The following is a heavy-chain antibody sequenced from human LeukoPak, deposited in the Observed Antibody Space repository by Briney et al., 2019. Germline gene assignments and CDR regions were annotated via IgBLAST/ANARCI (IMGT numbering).Heavy chain of an antibody. J-gene: IGHJ4*02. Sequence: SVKVSCKASGYTFTSYAMHWVRQAPGQGLEWMGRIIPILGIANYAQKFQGRVTITADKSTSTAYMELSSLRSEDTAVYYCARVSGSSRCFDYWGQGTLVTVSS. CDR3: ARVSGSSRCFDY. CDR2: IIPILGIA. CDR1: GYTFTSYA. D-gene: IGHD1-26*01. V-gene: IGHV1-69*04.